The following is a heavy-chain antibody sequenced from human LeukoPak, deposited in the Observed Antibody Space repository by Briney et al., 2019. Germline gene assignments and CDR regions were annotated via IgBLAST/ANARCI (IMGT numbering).Heavy chain of an antibody. J-gene: IGHJ3*02. Sequence: GGSLRLSCAASGFTFSSYSMNWVRQAPGKGLEWVSYISSSSSTIYYADSVKGRFTISRDNAKNSLYLQMNSLRAEDTAVYYCARVNPTSVVPAARAFDIWGQGTMVTVSS. V-gene: IGHV3-48*01. D-gene: IGHD2-2*01. CDR2: ISSSSSTI. CDR1: GFTFSSYS. CDR3: ARVNPTSVVPAARAFDI.